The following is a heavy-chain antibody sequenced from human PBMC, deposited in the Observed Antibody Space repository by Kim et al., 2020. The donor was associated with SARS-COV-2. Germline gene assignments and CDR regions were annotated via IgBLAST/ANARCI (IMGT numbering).Heavy chain of an antibody. CDR1: GGSISSYY. V-gene: IGHV4-59*01. D-gene: IGHD3-22*01. Sequence: SETLSLTCTVSGGSISSYYWSWIRQPPGKGLEWIGYIYYSGSTNYNPSLKSRVTISVDTSKNQFSLKLSSVTAADTAVYYCARGGGPMYYYDSSGYDYWGQGTLVTVSS. CDR3: ARGGGPMYYYDSSGYDY. J-gene: IGHJ4*02. CDR2: IYYSGST.